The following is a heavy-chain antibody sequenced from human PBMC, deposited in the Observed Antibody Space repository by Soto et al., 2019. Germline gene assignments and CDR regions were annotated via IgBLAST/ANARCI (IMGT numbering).Heavy chain of an antibody. V-gene: IGHV3-23*01. CDR2: ISGSGGST. D-gene: IGHD2-15*01. Sequence: EVQLLGSGGGLVQPGGSLRLSCAASGFTFSSYAMSWVRQAPGKGLEWVSAISGSGGSTYYADSVKGRFTISRDNSKNTLYLQMNSLRAEDTAVYYCAKGYCSGGSCGYFPHAFDIWGQGTMVTVSS. CDR1: GFTFSSYA. J-gene: IGHJ3*02. CDR3: AKGYCSGGSCGYFPHAFDI.